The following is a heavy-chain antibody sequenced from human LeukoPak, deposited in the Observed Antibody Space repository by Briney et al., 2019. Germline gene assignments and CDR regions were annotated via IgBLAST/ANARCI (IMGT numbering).Heavy chain of an antibody. CDR2: IIPIFGTA. V-gene: IGHV1-69*13. CDR1: GGTFSSYA. CDR3: ARGHTVTTLGWFDP. J-gene: IGHJ5*02. D-gene: IGHD4-17*01. Sequence: ASVKVSCKASGGTFSSYAISWVRQAPGQGLEWMGGIIPIFGTANYAQKFQGRVTITADESTSTAYMELSSLRSEDTAVYYCARGHTVTTLGWFDPWGQGTLVTVSS.